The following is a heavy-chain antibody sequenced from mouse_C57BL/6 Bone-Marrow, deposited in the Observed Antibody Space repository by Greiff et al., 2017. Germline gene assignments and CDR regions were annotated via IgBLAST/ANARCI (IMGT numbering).Heavy chain of an antibody. V-gene: IGHV2-5*01. Sequence: VKLMESGPGLVQPSQSLSITCTVSGFSLTSYGVHWVRQSPGKGLEWLGVIWRGGSTDYNAAFMSRLSITKDNSKSQVFFKMNSLQADDTAIYYGAKKSNWYYYAMDYWGQGTSVTVSS. CDR3: AKKSNWYYYAMDY. D-gene: IGHD4-1*02. J-gene: IGHJ4*01. CDR1: GFSLTSYG. CDR2: IWRGGST.